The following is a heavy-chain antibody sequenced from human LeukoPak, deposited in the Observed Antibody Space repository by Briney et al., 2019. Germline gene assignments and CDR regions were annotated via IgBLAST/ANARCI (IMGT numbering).Heavy chain of an antibody. Sequence: ASVKVSCKASGYTFTSYGISWVRQAPGQGLEWMGWISAYNGNTNYAQKLQGRVTMTTDTSTSTAYMELRSLRSDDTAVYYCARGFVVVQAVAKGGLYYFDYWGRETLVPVSS. CDR2: ISAYNGNT. D-gene: IGHD2-2*01. CDR3: ARGFVVVQAVAKGGLYYFDY. CDR1: GYTFTSYG. V-gene: IGHV1-18*01. J-gene: IGHJ4*02.